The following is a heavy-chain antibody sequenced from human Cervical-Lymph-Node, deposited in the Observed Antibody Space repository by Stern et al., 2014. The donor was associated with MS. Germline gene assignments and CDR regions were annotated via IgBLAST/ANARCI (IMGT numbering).Heavy chain of an antibody. CDR1: GYIFTDYY. D-gene: IGHD3-3*01. Sequence: VQLVESGAEAKAPGASMKVSCKASGYIFTDYYLHWVRQAPGQGLEWLGWINPNSGGTNYAQNFQGRVTMTRDTSISTAYMELRWLGYADTAVYYCARVSGTAYDLRGDYWGQGTLVTVSS. CDR3: ARVSGTAYDLRGDY. V-gene: IGHV1-2*02. J-gene: IGHJ4*01. CDR2: INPNSGGT.